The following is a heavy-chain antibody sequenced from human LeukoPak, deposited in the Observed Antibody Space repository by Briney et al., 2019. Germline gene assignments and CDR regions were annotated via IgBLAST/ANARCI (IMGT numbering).Heavy chain of an antibody. V-gene: IGHV1-18*04. CDR3: ASLGYCSGGSCHGSWFDP. CDR2: ISAYNGNT. D-gene: IGHD2-15*01. J-gene: IGHJ5*02. Sequence: ASVKVSCKASGYTFTGYYMHWVRQAPGQGLEWMGWISAYNGNTNYAQKLQGRVTMTTDTSTSTAYMELRSLRSDDTAVYYCASLGYCSGGSCHGSWFDPWGQGTLVTVSS. CDR1: GYTFTGYY.